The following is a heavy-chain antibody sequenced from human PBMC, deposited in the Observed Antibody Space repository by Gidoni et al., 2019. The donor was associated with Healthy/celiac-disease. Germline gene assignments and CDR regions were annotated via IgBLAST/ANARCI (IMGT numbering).Heavy chain of an antibody. CDR1: GFTFSNYA. V-gene: IGHV3-30-3*01. J-gene: IGHJ4*02. Sequence: QVQLVESGGGVVQPGRSLRLSCAASGFTFSNYAIHWVRQAPGKGLEWVAVISYDGSNKYYADSVKGRFTISRDNSKNTLYLQMNSLRAEDTAVYYCARDRRRVLGGRIAAADPGFDYWGQGTLVTVSS. CDR3: ARDRRRVLGGRIAAADPGFDY. CDR2: ISYDGSNK. D-gene: IGHD6-13*01.